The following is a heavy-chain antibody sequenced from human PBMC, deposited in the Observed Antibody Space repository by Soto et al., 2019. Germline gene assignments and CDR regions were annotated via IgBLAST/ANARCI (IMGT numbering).Heavy chain of an antibody. Sequence: QVQLVESGGGVVQPGRSLRLSCAASGFIFSNYGINWVRQAPGKGLEWLAVISYDGNDTYYADSVKGRFTISGDNSKNTLYLQMNSLRDKNTAVYYCAKVRTTFYWYFEPWGRGTQVWVSP. CDR3: AKVRTTFYWYFEP. J-gene: IGHJ2*01. CDR2: ISYDGNDT. D-gene: IGHD1-7*01. CDR1: GFIFSNYG. V-gene: IGHV3-30*18.